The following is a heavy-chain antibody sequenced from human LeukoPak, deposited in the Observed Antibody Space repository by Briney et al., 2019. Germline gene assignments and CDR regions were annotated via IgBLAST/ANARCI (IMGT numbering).Heavy chain of an antibody. Sequence: GGSLRLSCAASGFTLSSYAMTCVRQAPGRGLEWVSRVDGSGGGTYYADSVKGRFTISRDNSKDTLYLQMNGLRAEDTAVYFCAKQSAGSAAWYSLHYDFWGQGTLVTVSS. D-gene: IGHD6-13*01. CDR3: AKQSAGSAAWYSLHYDF. CDR1: GFTLSSYA. J-gene: IGHJ4*02. CDR2: VDGSGGGT. V-gene: IGHV3-23*01.